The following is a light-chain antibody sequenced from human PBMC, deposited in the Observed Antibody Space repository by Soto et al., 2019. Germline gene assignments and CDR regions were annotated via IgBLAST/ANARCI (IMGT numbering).Light chain of an antibody. CDR1: SSDVGGYNY. J-gene: IGLJ1*01. Sequence: QSALTQPASVSGSPGQSITISCTRTSSDVGGYNYVSWYQQHPGKAPKLMIYEVSNRPSGVSNRFSGSKSGNTASLTISGLQAEDEDDYYCSSYTSSSTRVFGTGTKLTVL. CDR3: SSYTSSSTRV. V-gene: IGLV2-14*01. CDR2: EVS.